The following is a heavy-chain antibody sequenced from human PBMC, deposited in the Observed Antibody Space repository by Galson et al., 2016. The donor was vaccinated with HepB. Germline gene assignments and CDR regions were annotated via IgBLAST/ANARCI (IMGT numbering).Heavy chain of an antibody. V-gene: IGHV3-30*03. D-gene: IGHD3-22*01. Sequence: SLRLSCAASGFTFSDPYMDWVRQAPGKGLEWVAVISYDGNDKYYADSVKGRFTISRDNSKNTLNLQMNSLRAEDTAVYFCARDADTSSYYSIFGYWGQGTLVTVSS. J-gene: IGHJ4*02. CDR2: ISYDGNDK. CDR3: ARDADTSSYYSIFGY. CDR1: GFTFSDPY.